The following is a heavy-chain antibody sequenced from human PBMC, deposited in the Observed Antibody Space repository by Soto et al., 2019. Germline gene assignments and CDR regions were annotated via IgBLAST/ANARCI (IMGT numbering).Heavy chain of an antibody. J-gene: IGHJ4*02. Sequence: QVHLVEAGGGLVRPGGSLRLSCAASGFSFGDFYMNWIRLAPGRGLEWVSYISSSGLTIYYGDSVRGRFTTSRDNAQKTLDLQMNSLKVDDTAVYFCARETPYDIVPGYSKMYMDSWGPGTQVTV. D-gene: IGHD3-9*01. CDR3: ARETPYDIVPGYSKMYMDS. CDR2: ISSSGLTI. CDR1: GFSFGDFY. V-gene: IGHV3-11*01.